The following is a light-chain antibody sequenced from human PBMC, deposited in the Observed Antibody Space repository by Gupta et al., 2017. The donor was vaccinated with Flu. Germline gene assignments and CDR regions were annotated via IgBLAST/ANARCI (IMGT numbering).Light chain of an antibody. J-gene: IGKJ4*01. CDR2: DAS. CDR1: QSVSSY. CDR3: QQRRNWPLP. Sequence: EIALTQSPATLSLSPGERATLSCRASQSVSSYLAWYQQKPGQAPRLLIYDASNRATGLPARFSGSGSGTEFTLTISSREPEDFAVYYCQQRRNWPLPFGGGTKVEIK. V-gene: IGKV3-11*01.